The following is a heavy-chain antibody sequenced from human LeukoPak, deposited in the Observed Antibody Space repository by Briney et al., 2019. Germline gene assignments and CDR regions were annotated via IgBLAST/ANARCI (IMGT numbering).Heavy chain of an antibody. CDR3: ARHSDVIGAI. CDR2: IYPRDSDT. D-gene: IGHD3-10*01. Sequence: GESLKISCKASGYTFTHQWIGWVRQMSGSGLEWIGIIYPRDSDTIYSPSFQGHVTISADTSINPAYLEWSSLEAADTAIYYCARHSDVIGAIWGQGTLVTVSS. CDR1: GYTFTHQW. V-gene: IGHV5-51*01. J-gene: IGHJ4*02.